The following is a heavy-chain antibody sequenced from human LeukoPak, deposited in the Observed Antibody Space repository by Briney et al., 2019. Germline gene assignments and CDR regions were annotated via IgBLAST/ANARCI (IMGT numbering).Heavy chain of an antibody. Sequence: ASVKVSCKASGYTFTGYYMHWVRQAPGQGLEWMGWINPNSGGTNYAQKFQGWVTMTRDTSISTAYMELSSLRSEDTAVYFCARDGGSYSADYWGQGTLVTVSS. J-gene: IGHJ4*02. CDR3: ARDGGSYSADY. D-gene: IGHD1-26*01. CDR1: GYTFTGYY. V-gene: IGHV1-2*04. CDR2: INPNSGGT.